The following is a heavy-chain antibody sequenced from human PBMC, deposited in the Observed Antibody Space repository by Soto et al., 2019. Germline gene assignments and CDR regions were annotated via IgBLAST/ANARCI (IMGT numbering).Heavy chain of an antibody. D-gene: IGHD2-8*01. CDR3: ARVRVYAMDHYYYYYYYMDV. J-gene: IGHJ6*03. Sequence: SETLSLTCTVSGGSISSYYWSWIRQPPGKGLEWIGYIYYSGSTNYNPSLKSRVTISVDTSKNQFSLKLSSVTAADTAVYYCARVRVYAMDHYYYYYYYMDVWGKGTTVTVSS. V-gene: IGHV4-59*01. CDR2: IYYSGST. CDR1: GGSISSYY.